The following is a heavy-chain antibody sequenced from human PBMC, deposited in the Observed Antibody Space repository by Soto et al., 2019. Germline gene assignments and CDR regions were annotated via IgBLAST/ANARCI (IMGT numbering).Heavy chain of an antibody. V-gene: IGHV4-59*08. Sequence: SETLSLTCTDSGTSLSSYYWSSIRQPPGKGLECIGYIYYSGSTHYNPSLKSRVTISVDTTKNQFSLKLSSVTAADTAVYYCARHRRGSGSYNFDYWGQGTLVTASS. CDR3: ARHRRGSGSYNFDY. CDR2: IYYSGST. CDR1: GTSLSSYY. D-gene: IGHD3-10*01. J-gene: IGHJ4*02.